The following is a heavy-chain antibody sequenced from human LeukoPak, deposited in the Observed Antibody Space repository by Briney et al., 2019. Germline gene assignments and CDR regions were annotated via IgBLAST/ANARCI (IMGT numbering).Heavy chain of an antibody. CDR1: GFTFSEYY. CDR2: SRNKDNSYTT. Sequence: GGSLRLSCAASGFTFSEYYMDWVRQAPGKGLEWVGRSRNKDNSYTTEYAASVKGRFTISRDDSKNSLYLQINSLKTEDTAMYYCVRASYGWGRNYFDDWGQGTLVTVSS. V-gene: IGHV3-72*01. CDR3: VRASYGWGRNYFDD. D-gene: IGHD3-10*01. J-gene: IGHJ4*02.